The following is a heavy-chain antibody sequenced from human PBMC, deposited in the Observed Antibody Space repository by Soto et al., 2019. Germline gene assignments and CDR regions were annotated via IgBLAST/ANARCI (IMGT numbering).Heavy chain of an antibody. CDR2: IYYSGNT. CDR1: GGSISTFY. CDR3: ARGNWNSPFDY. J-gene: IGHJ4*02. V-gene: IGHV4-59*01. D-gene: IGHD1-7*01. Sequence: SETLSLTCTVSGGSISTFYWSWIRQPPGKGLEWIGYIYYSGNTNYNPSLKSRVTISVDTSNNQFSLKLSSVTAADTAVYYCARGNWNSPFDYWGQGTLVTVSS.